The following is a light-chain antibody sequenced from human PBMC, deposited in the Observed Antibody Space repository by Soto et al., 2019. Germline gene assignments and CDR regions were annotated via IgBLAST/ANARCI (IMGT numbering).Light chain of an antibody. CDR3: QQSYSTPWT. CDR2: AAS. J-gene: IGKJ1*01. Sequence: DIQMTQSPSYLSASVGDRVTITCRTSHSFSIYLNWYQQKPGKAPNLLIYAASSLGSGVPSRFSGSGSGTDFTLIISSLQPEDSATYYCQQSYSTPWTFGQGTKVEIK. CDR1: HSFSIY. V-gene: IGKV1-39*01.